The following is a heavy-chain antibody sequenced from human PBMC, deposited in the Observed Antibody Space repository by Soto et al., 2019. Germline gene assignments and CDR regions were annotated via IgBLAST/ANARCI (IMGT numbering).Heavy chain of an antibody. CDR1: GFTFSSYA. Sequence: EVQLLESGGGLVQPGGSLRLSCAASGFTFSSYAMSWVRQAPGKGLEWVSAISGSGGSTYYADSVKGRFTISRDNSKNTLYLEMNGLRAGDTAVYYCAKDLYEANPGLSWYLLFDYWGQGTLVTVSS. D-gene: IGHD6-13*01. J-gene: IGHJ4*02. CDR2: ISGSGGST. CDR3: AKDLYEANPGLSWYLLFDY. V-gene: IGHV3-23*01.